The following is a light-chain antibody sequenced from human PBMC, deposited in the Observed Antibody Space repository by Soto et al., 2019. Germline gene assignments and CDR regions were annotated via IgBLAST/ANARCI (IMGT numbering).Light chain of an antibody. CDR3: QQYGSSVYT. CDR2: GAS. Sequence: EIVLTQSPGTLCVSPGESATLSCRASQTIKNNYLAWYQQRPGQTPRLIIHGASRRATGIPDRFSGSGSGTDFTLTISGLEPEDFAVYYCQQYGSSVYTFGQGTKLEI. CDR1: QTIKNNY. J-gene: IGKJ2*01. V-gene: IGKV3-20*01.